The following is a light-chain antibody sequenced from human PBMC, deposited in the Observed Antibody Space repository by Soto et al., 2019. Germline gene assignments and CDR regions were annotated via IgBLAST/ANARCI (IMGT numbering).Light chain of an antibody. CDR1: QTISTY. CDR2: DAS. J-gene: IGKJ5*01. V-gene: IGKV1-13*02. CDR3: QQFNSYPIT. Sequence: IQMTQSPSSLSASAGDRVTITCRASQTISTYLNWYQQKPGKAPKLLIYDASSLESGVPSRFSGSGSGTDFTLTISSLQPDDFATYYCQQFNSYPITFGQGTRLEIK.